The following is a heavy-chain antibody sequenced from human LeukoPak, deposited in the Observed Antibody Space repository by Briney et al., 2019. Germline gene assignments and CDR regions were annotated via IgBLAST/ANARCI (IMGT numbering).Heavy chain of an antibody. J-gene: IGHJ4*02. D-gene: IGHD6-13*01. CDR2: INHSGST. V-gene: IGHV4-34*01. CDR1: GGSFSGYY. Sequence: SETLSLTCAVYGGSFSGYYWSWIRQPPGKGLEWIGEINHSGSTNYNPSLRSRVTISVDTSKNQFSLKLSSVTAADTAVYYCARAAAGDQPFDYWGQGTLVTVSS. CDR3: ARAAAGDQPFDY.